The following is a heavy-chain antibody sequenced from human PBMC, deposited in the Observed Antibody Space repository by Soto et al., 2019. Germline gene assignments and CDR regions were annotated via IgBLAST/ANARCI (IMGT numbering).Heavy chain of an antibody. CDR1: GGSISSSSYY. CDR3: ARVVLVPAARERNYHFYMDV. CDR2: IYYSGST. D-gene: IGHD2-2*01. J-gene: IGHJ6*03. Sequence: SETLSLTCTVSGGSISSSSYYWGWIRQPPGKVLEWIGSIYYSGSTYYNQSLRSRVTISVDTSKNQFSLKLSSVTAADTAVYYCARVVLVPAARERNYHFYMDVWGKGTTVTVSS. V-gene: IGHV4-39*07.